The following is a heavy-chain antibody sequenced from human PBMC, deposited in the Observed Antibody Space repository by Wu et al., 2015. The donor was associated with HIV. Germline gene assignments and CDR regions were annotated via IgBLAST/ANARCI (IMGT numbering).Heavy chain of an antibody. D-gene: IGHD5-24*01. J-gene: IGHJ6*02. CDR1: GDSFTSYA. CDR3: ARDVEMATIYSYHYAMDV. Sequence: QVQLVQSGAEIKKPASSVKVSCKLSGDSFTSYAISWVRQSPSQGLEWMGRITPLSGRRNYAQRFQGRLTIAADESTTTVYMELSSLRSEDTAVYYCARDVEMATIYSYHYAMDVWGQGTTVTVSS. V-gene: IGHV1-69*13. CDR2: ITPLSGRR.